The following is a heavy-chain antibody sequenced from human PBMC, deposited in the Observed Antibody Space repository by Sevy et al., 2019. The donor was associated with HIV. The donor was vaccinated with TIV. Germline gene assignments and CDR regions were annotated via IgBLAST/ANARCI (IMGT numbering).Heavy chain of an antibody. CDR1: GFTFTSYA. Sequence: GGSLRLSCAASGFTFTSYAMTWVRQAPGKGLEWVSGISGSGASTYYADSVKGRFTISRDNSKNTLYMQMNSLRAEDTVLYYCAKASYGTTYYFDYWGQGTLVTVSS. D-gene: IGHD4-17*01. J-gene: IGHJ4*02. V-gene: IGHV3-23*01. CDR3: AKASYGTTYYFDY. CDR2: ISGSGAST.